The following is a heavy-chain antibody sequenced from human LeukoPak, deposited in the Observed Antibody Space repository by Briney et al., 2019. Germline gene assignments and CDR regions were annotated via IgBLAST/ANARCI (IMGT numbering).Heavy chain of an antibody. V-gene: IGHV3-74*01. Sequence: PGGSLRLSCSASGFTFSSYWMHWVRQVPGEGLVWVSRINTDGSSTTYADSVKGRFTTSRDNAKNTLYLQMNSLRAEDTAVYYCARVSRGYSNYYYYYGMDVWGQGTTVTVSS. CDR3: ARVSRGYSNYYYYYGMDV. CDR2: INTDGSST. J-gene: IGHJ6*02. D-gene: IGHD5-18*01. CDR1: GFTFSSYW.